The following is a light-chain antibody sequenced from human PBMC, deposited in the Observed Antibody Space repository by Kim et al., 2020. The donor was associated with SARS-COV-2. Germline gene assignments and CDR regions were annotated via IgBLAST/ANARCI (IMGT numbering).Light chain of an antibody. CDR2: DVS. J-gene: IGLJ2*01. V-gene: IGLV2-14*03. Sequence: QSALTQPASVSGSPGQSITISCTGTSSDIGGYNYVSWYQQHPGKAPKVMIYDVSNRPSGVSNRFSGSKSGNTASLTISGLQAEDEAGYYCISYTSRSTHVVFGGVTQLTVL. CDR3: ISYTSRSTHVV. CDR1: SSDIGGYNY.